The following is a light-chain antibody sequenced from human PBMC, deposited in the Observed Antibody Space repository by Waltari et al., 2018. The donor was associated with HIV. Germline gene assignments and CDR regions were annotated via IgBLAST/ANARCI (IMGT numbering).Light chain of an antibody. CDR1: QNIKTY. CDR2: GAS. J-gene: IGKJ4*01. V-gene: IGKV1-39*01. CDR3: QQTYNMLLS. Sequence: DIQVTQSPSSLSASIGDRITITCRASQNIKTYLNWYQEKPGKAPRLLMYGASTLQSGVPSRFRGSGSGTDFTLTINNLQSEDFATYSCQQTYNMLLSFGGGTLVEMK.